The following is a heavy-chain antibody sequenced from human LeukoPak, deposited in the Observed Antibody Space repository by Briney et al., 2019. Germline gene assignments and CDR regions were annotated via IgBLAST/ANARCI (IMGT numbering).Heavy chain of an antibody. V-gene: IGHV1-69*05. Sequence: SVKVSCKASGGTFSSYAISWVRQAPGQGLEWMGGIIPIFGTANYAQKFQGRVTITTDESTSTAYMELSSLRSEDTAVYYCARSRGPMVRGVIILSFFDYWGQGTLVTVSS. J-gene: IGHJ4*02. D-gene: IGHD3-10*01. CDR3: ARSRGPMVRGVIILSFFDY. CDR2: IIPIFGTA. CDR1: GGTFSSYA.